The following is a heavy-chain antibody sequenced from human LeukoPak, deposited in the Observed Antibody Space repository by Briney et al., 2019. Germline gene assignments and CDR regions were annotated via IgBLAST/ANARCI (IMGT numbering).Heavy chain of an antibody. J-gene: IGHJ4*02. CDR2: IWYDGSKT. D-gene: IGHD1-7*01. CDR1: GFTFSNYG. Sequence: PGTSLRLSCAASGFTFSNYGMHWVRQAPGKGLEWVAVIWYDGSKTHYTDSVKGRFTISRDSSKNTLSLQMNSLRAEDTAIYFCAREDDWNYEDYWGQGTLVTVSS. V-gene: IGHV3-33*01. CDR3: AREDDWNYEDY.